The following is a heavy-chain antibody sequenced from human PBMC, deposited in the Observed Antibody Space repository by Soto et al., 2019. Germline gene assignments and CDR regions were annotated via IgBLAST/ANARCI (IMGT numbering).Heavy chain of an antibody. J-gene: IGHJ5*02. CDR1: GGSFSGYY. CDR3: ARGESYDFWSGRLSAWFDP. D-gene: IGHD3-3*01. V-gene: IGHV4-34*01. Sequence: QVQLQQWGAGLLKPSETLSLTCAVYGGSFSGYYWSWIRQPPGKGLEWIGEINHSGSTNYNPSLKRRVTISVDTSKNQFSLKLSSVTAADTAVYYCARGESYDFWSGRLSAWFDPWGQGTLVTVSS. CDR2: INHSGST.